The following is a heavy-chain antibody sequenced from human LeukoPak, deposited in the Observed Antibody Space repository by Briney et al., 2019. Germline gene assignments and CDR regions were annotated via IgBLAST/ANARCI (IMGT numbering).Heavy chain of an antibody. V-gene: IGHV1-46*01. J-gene: IGHJ4*02. Sequence: GASVKVSCKASGYTFTSYYMHWVRQAPGQGLEWVGIINPSGGSTNYAQKFQGRVTMTRDTSTSTVCMELSSPRSEDTAVYYCARAHYGDSFDYWGQGTLVTVSS. CDR2: INPSGGST. CDR1: GYTFTSYY. CDR3: ARAHYGDSFDY. D-gene: IGHD4-17*01.